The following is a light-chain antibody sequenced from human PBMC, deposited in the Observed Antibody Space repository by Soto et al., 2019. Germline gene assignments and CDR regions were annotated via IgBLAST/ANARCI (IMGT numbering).Light chain of an antibody. Sequence: DIQMTQSRSSLSASVGDRVTITCRASQDISVYLAWYQQKPGQVPNLLIYSASTLQSGVPSRFSGSGSGTDFTLTISRLQPEDVATYFCQQYNTAPLTFGQGTRLEIK. CDR2: SAS. V-gene: IGKV1-27*01. CDR1: QDISVY. CDR3: QQYNTAPLT. J-gene: IGKJ5*01.